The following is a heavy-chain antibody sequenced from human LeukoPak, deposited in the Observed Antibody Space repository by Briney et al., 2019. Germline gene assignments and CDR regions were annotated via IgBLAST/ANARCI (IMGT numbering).Heavy chain of an antibody. CDR2: ISGSGDST. CDR3: AKGGDEVRGVTQDFDY. J-gene: IGHJ4*02. CDR1: GFSFSSYA. Sequence: PGGSLRLSCEASGFSFSSYAFAWVRQASGKGLEWVSAISGSGDSTYYADSVKGRFTISRDNSKNTLYLQMNSLRAEDTAVYYCAKGGDEVRGVTQDFDYWGQGTLVTVSS. D-gene: IGHD3-10*01. V-gene: IGHV3-23*01.